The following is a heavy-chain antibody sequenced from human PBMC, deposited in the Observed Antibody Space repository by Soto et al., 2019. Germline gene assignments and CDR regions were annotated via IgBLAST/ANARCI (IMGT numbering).Heavy chain of an antibody. Sequence: PGESPKISCKGSGSSFAGSWITWVRQKPGKGLEWMGRIDPSDSQTYYSPSFRGHVTISVTKSITTVFLQWSSLRASDTAMYYCARQIYDSDTGPNFQYYFDSWGQGTPVTVSS. J-gene: IGHJ4*02. CDR3: ARQIYDSDTGPNFQYYFDS. CDR2: IDPSDSQT. D-gene: IGHD3-22*01. V-gene: IGHV5-10-1*01. CDR1: GSSFAGSW.